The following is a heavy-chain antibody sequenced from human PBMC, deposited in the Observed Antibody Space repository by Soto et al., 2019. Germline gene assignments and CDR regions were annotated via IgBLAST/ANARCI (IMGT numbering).Heavy chain of an antibody. CDR1: GGSISDFY. CDR3: ARVGGLAARTFDY. J-gene: IGHJ4*02. V-gene: IGHV4-59*01. CDR2: IYYSGST. D-gene: IGHD6-6*01. Sequence: QVLLQESGPGLVKPSETLSLTCTVSGGSISDFYWSWIRQPPGKGLEWIGYIYYSGSTNYNPSLKSRVTISVDTSKNQCSLNLRSMSPADTAVYYCARVGGLAARTFDYWGPGTLVTVSS.